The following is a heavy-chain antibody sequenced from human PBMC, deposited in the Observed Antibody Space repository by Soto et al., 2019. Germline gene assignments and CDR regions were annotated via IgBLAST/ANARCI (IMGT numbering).Heavy chain of an antibody. V-gene: IGHV3-48*01. D-gene: IGHD2-15*01. Sequence: HPGGSLRLSCAASGFTFSSYSMNWVRQAPGKGLEWVSYISSSSTIYYADSVKGRFTISRDNAKNSLYLQMNSLRAEDTAVYYCARIRVGGDYGMDVWGQGPTVTVSS. J-gene: IGHJ6*02. CDR1: GFTFSSYS. CDR3: ARIRVGGDYGMDV. CDR2: ISSSSTI.